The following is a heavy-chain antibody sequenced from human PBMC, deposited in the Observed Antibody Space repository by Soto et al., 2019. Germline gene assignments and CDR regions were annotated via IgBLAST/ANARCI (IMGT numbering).Heavy chain of an antibody. CDR2: ISGSGGST. Sequence: GGSLRLSCAASGFTFSSYAMSWVRQAPGKGLEWVSAISGSGGSTYYADSAKGRFTISRDNSKNTLYLQMNSLRAEDTAVYYCAKVPPPSPGYSSSWFDYWGQGTLVTVSS. V-gene: IGHV3-23*01. CDR1: GFTFSSYA. CDR3: AKVPPPSPGYSSSWFDY. D-gene: IGHD6-13*01. J-gene: IGHJ4*02.